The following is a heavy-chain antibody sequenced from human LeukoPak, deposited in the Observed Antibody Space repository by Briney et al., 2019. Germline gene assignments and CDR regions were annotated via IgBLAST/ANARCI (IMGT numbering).Heavy chain of an antibody. J-gene: IGHJ4*02. V-gene: IGHV1-18*01. Sequence: ASVKVSCKASGYTFTNYGISWVRQAPGQGLEWMGWISVYTGNTNCAQKLRGRVTMTTDTSTTTAYMELRSLRSDDTAVYYCARDSDITNNYFDSSGHPPGDHWGQGTLVTVST. CDR2: ISVYTGNT. CDR3: ARDSDITNNYFDSSGHPPGDH. D-gene: IGHD3-22*01. CDR1: GYTFTNYG.